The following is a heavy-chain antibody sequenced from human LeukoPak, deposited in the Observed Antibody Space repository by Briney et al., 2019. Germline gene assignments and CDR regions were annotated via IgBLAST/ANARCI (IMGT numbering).Heavy chain of an antibody. J-gene: IGHJ4*02. CDR1: GFTFDDYA. Sequence: PGGSLRLSCAASGFTFDDYAMHWVRQAPGKGLEWVSLISGDGGSTYYADSVKGRFTIPRDNSKNSLYLQMNSLRTEETALYYCAKDGDYVWGSPIDYWGQGTLVTVSS. D-gene: IGHD3-16*01. CDR3: AKDGDYVWGSPIDY. CDR2: ISGDGGST. V-gene: IGHV3-43*02.